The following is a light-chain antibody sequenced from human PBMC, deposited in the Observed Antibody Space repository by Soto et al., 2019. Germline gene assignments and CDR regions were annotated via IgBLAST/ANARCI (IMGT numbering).Light chain of an antibody. V-gene: IGKV3-11*01. J-gene: IGKJ4*01. Sequence: EIVLTQSPATLSLSPGERATLSCRASQSVSSYLAWYQQKPGQAPRLLIYDASNRATGIPARFSGSGSWTDFTLTISSLEPEDFAVYYCQQRSNGPLTYGGGTKVEIK. CDR3: QQRSNGPLT. CDR2: DAS. CDR1: QSVSSY.